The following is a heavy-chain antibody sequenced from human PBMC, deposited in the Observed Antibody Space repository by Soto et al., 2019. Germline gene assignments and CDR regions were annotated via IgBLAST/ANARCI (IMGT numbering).Heavy chain of an antibody. V-gene: IGHV3-64*02. Sequence: GGSLRLSCAASGLTFSRYSMHWVRQTPGKGLEFVSMIINDGGNTEYADSVKGRFTISRDNSKDTMYLQMDSLRIEDMGLYYCVRETYGAYDDWGRGTLVTVSS. D-gene: IGHD2-21*01. CDR1: GLTFSRYS. CDR2: IINDGGNT. J-gene: IGHJ4*02. CDR3: VRETYGAYDD.